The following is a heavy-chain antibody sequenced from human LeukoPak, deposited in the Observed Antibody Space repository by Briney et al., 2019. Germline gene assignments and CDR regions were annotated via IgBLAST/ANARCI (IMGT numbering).Heavy chain of an antibody. J-gene: IGHJ4*02. V-gene: IGHV3-7*01. CDR3: ARGTYYDFWSGYYTGYYFDY. Sequence: GGSLRLSRAASGFTFSSNWMTWVRQAPGKGLGWVANIKQDGSEKYYVDSVKGRFTISRDNAKNSLYLQMNSLRAEDTAVYYCARGTYYDFWSGYYTGYYFDYWGQGTLVTVSS. CDR1: GFTFSSNW. D-gene: IGHD3-3*01. CDR2: IKQDGSEK.